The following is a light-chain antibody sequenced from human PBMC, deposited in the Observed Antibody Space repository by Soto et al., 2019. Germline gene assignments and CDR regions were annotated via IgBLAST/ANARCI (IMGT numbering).Light chain of an antibody. J-gene: IGKJ2*01. Sequence: ETLLTQSPGTLSLSPGERATLSCRASQRVNSDDVSWYQQKRGHAPRLLMYGASNRATDIPDRCSGSGSATDFTLLINRLEPADFAVYYCQHYDSSSPMFTFGQGTKLEFK. CDR1: QRVNSDD. CDR3: QHYDSSSPMFT. V-gene: IGKV3-20*01. CDR2: GAS.